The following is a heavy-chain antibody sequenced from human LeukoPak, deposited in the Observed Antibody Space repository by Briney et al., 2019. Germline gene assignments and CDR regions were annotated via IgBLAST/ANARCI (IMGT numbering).Heavy chain of an antibody. Sequence: ASVKVSCKASGYTFTSYYMHWVRQAPGQGLEWMGIINPSGGSTNYAQKFQERVTITRDMSTSTAYMELSSLRSEDTAVYYCAAVADYARMLFDPWGQGTLVTVSS. CDR2: INPSGGST. CDR1: GYTFTSYY. V-gene: IGHV1-46*01. J-gene: IGHJ5*02. CDR3: AAVADYARMLFDP. D-gene: IGHD4-17*01.